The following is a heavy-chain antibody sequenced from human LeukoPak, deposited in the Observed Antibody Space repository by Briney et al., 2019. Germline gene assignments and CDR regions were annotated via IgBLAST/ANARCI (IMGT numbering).Heavy chain of an antibody. D-gene: IGHD2-2*01. CDR1: GFTFSTYN. Sequence: GGSLRLPCAASGFTFSTYNMNWVRQAPGKGLEWVSSISSSSTYIYYADSVKGRFTISRDNAKNSLYLQMNTLRAEDTAVYYCARVGYTTSPYYYYYMDVWGKGTTVTVSS. J-gene: IGHJ6*03. CDR3: ARVGYTTSPYYYYYMDV. CDR2: ISSSSTYI. V-gene: IGHV3-21*01.